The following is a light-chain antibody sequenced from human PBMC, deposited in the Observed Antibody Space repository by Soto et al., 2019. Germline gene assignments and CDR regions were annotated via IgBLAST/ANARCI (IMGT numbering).Light chain of an antibody. V-gene: IGLV1-40*01. Sequence: QTVVTQPPSVSGAPGQRVTISCTGNSSNIGGGYDVHWYQQLPGTAPKLLFCGNSFRPSGVPDRFSGSKSGTSASLAITGLQAEDEADYYCQSYDSSLSGSVIFGGGTKLTVL. CDR1: SSNIGGGYD. J-gene: IGLJ2*01. CDR2: GNS. CDR3: QSYDSSLSGSVI.